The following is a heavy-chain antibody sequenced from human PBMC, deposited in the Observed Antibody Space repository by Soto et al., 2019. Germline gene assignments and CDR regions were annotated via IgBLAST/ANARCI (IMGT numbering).Heavy chain of an antibody. CDR1: GFTFSSYA. V-gene: IGHV3-30-3*01. D-gene: IGHD6-6*01. CDR3: ARGLVSIAARPDYYYGMDV. CDR2: ISYDGSNK. J-gene: IGHJ6*02. Sequence: GGSLRLSCAASGFTFSSYAMHWVRQAPGKGLEWVAVISYDGSNKYYADSVKGRFTISRDNSKNTLYLQMNSLRAEDTAVYYCARGLVSIAARPDYYYGMDVWGQGTTVTVSS.